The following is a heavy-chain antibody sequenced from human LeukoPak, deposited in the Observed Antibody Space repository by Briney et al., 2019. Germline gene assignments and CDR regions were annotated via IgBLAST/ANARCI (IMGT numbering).Heavy chain of an antibody. Sequence: GGSLRLSCAASGFTFSSYSMNWVRQAPGKGLEWVSSISSSSSYIYYADSVKGRFTISRDNAKNSLYLQMNSLRAEDTAVYYCARIRSFWSGLDALDIWGQGTMVTVSS. CDR3: ARIRSFWSGLDALDI. J-gene: IGHJ3*02. CDR1: GFTFSSYS. D-gene: IGHD3-3*01. V-gene: IGHV3-21*01. CDR2: ISSSSSYI.